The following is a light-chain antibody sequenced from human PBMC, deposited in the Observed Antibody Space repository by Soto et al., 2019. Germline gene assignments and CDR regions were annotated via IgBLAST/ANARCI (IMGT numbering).Light chain of an antibody. Sequence: DIQMTQSPSSLSASVGDRVTITCRASQSISSYLNWYQQKPGKAPKLLIYAASSLQSGVPSRFSGSGSGTDFTLTISSLQPDDFASYYCQQSYSTPPVTFGGGTKLEIK. CDR2: AAS. J-gene: IGKJ4*01. CDR1: QSISSY. CDR3: QQSYSTPPVT. V-gene: IGKV1-39*01.